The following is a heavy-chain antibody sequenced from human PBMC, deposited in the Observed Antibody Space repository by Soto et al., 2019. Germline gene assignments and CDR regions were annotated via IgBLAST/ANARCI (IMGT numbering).Heavy chain of an antibody. CDR3: ARGGCSGGSCYFDY. Sequence: QVQLQQWGAGLLKPSETLSLTCAVYGGSFRGYYWSWIRQPPGKGLEWIGDINHSGSTNYNPSLKSRVNISVATSKNQFSLKLSSVTAADTAVYYCARGGCSGGSCYFDYWGQGTLVTVSS. J-gene: IGHJ4*02. V-gene: IGHV4-34*01. CDR2: INHSGST. CDR1: GGSFRGYY. D-gene: IGHD2-15*01.